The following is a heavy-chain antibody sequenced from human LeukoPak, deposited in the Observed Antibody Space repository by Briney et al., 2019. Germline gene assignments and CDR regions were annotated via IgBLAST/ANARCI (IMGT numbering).Heavy chain of an antibody. Sequence: SVKVSCKASGGTFSSYAISWVRQAPGQGLEWMGRIIPILGIANYAQKFQGRVTITADKSTSSAYMELSSLRSEDTAVYYCARLGSGNPEYFQHWGQGTLVTVSS. CDR3: ARLGSGNPEYFQH. J-gene: IGHJ1*01. CDR2: IIPILGIA. CDR1: GGTFSSYA. D-gene: IGHD2-15*01. V-gene: IGHV1-69*04.